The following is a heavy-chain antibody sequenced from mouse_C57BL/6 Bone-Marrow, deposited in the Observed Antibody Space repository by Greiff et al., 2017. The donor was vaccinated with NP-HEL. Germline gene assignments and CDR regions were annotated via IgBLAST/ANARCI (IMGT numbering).Heavy chain of an antibody. J-gene: IGHJ3*01. CDR2: IDPSDSYT. Sequence: QVQLKQPGAELVMPGASVKLSCKASGYTFTSYWMHWVKQRPGQGLEWIGEIDPSDSYTNYNQKFKGKSTLTVDKSSSTAYMQLSSLTSEDSAVYYCASYPWFAYWGQGTLVTVSA. CDR1: GYTFTSYW. V-gene: IGHV1-69*01. CDR3: ASYPWFAY.